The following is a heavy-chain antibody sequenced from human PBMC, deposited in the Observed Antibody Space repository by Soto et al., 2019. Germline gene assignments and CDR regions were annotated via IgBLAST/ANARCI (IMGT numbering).Heavy chain of an antibody. D-gene: IGHD3-3*01. Sequence: SETLSLTCTVSRGSISSSGYYWGWIRQPPGRGLEWIASIYYSGNSYYTPSLQSRVSISVDTSKNQFSLKLSSVTAEDTAVYYCARRVSDFAGFQDAFDIWGQGTMVTVSS. CDR3: ARRVSDFAGFQDAFDI. CDR2: IYYSGNS. V-gene: IGHV4-39*01. CDR1: RGSISSSGYY. J-gene: IGHJ3*02.